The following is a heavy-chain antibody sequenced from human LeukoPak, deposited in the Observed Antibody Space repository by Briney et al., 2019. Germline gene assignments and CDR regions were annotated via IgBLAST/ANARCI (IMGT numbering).Heavy chain of an antibody. Sequence: GGSLRLSCAASGFTFSSYAMSWVRQAPGKGLEWVSAISGRGGVTYYADSVKGRFTISRDNSKNTLYLQMNSLRAEDTAVYYCAKDTVAAVAVPYWGQGALVTVSS. CDR2: ISGRGGVT. CDR3: AKDTVAAVAVPY. V-gene: IGHV3-23*01. J-gene: IGHJ4*02. CDR1: GFTFSSYA. D-gene: IGHD6-19*01.